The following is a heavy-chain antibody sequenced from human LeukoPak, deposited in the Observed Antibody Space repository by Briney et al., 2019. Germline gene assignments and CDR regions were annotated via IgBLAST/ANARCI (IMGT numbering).Heavy chain of an antibody. J-gene: IGHJ4*02. D-gene: IGHD3-22*01. V-gene: IGHV3-23*01. CDR1: GFTFSSYA. Sequence: GGSLRLSCAASGFTFSSYAMSWVRQAPGKGLEWVSSISGSGGSTYYADSVKGRFTISRDNSKNTLYLQMNSLRAEDTAVYYCAKETGYYDSSGYYSRFDYWGQGTLVTVSS. CDR3: AKETGYYDSSGYYSRFDY. CDR2: ISGSGGST.